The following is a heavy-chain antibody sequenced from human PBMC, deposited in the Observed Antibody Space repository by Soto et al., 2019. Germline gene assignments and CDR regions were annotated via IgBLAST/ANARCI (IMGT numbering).Heavy chain of an antibody. D-gene: IGHD2-15*01. Sequence: QVQLQESGPGLVKPSQTLSLTCTVSGGSISSGGYYWSWIRQHPGKGLEWIGYIYYSGSTYYNPSLKSRVPISVDTSKIQFSLKLSSVTAAETAVYYCAREPDGYCRGGSCYSFVDYWGQGTLVTVSS. V-gene: IGHV4-31*03. CDR2: IYYSGST. J-gene: IGHJ4*02. CDR3: AREPDGYCRGGSCYSFVDY. CDR1: GGSISSGGYY.